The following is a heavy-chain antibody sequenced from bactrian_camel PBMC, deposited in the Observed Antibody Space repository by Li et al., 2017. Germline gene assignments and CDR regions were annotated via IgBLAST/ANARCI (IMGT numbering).Heavy chain of an antibody. CDR1: GYINGPNC. Sequence: HVQLVESGGGSVQAGGSLRLSCVASGYINGPNCMGWFRQSAGNPIAREGVASIYIGGGAPFYAASVRGRFTISQGNDKNTVYLQMNSLKLEDTGMCFCAADWDEGRYEYKYWGQGTQVTVS. D-gene: IGHD1*01. V-gene: IGHV3S54*01. CDR3: AADWDEGRYEYKY. J-gene: IGHJ4*01. CDR2: IYIGGGAP.